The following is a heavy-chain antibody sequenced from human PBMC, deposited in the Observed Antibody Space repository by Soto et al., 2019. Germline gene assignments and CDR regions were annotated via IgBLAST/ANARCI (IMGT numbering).Heavy chain of an antibody. D-gene: IGHD3-10*01. CDR1: GGSIDGYN. V-gene: IGHV4-59*08. CDR2: VYYNGDS. Sequence: QVQLQESGPGLVKPSETLSLTCTVSGGSIDGYNCAWIRQTPGKALEWVGYVYYNGDSGYNPSLTSRVTPSMDSSKRQCSLQLRSVTAADTAVYYFVRQGIGRLYGLGDVWGGGSAVTVSS. CDR3: VRQGIGRLYGLGDV. J-gene: IGHJ6*04.